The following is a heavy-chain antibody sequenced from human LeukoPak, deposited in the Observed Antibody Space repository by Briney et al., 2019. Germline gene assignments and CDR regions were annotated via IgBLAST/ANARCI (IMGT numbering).Heavy chain of an antibody. Sequence: ASVKVSCKASGYTFTSYDINWVRQATGQGLEWMGWMNPNSGNTGYAQKFQGRVTMTRNTSISAAYMELRSLRSEDTAVCYCARGRTARARYYYYGMDVWGQGTTVTVSS. V-gene: IGHV1-8*01. CDR1: GYTFTSYD. CDR2: MNPNSGNT. J-gene: IGHJ6*02. D-gene: IGHD5-18*01. CDR3: ARGRTARARYYYYGMDV.